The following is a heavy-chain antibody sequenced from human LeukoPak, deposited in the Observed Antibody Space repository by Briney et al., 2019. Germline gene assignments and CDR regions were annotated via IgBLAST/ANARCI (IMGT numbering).Heavy chain of an antibody. V-gene: IGHV3-30*02. CDR1: GFTFSSYG. Sequence: GGSLRLSCAASGFTFSSYGMHWVRQAPGKGLEWVAFIRYDGSNKYYADSVKGRFTISRDNSKNTLYLQMNSLRAEDTAVYYCAKDRLKRELLRIDAFDIWGQGTMVTVSS. CDR2: IRYDGSNK. D-gene: IGHD1-26*01. J-gene: IGHJ3*02. CDR3: AKDRLKRELLRIDAFDI.